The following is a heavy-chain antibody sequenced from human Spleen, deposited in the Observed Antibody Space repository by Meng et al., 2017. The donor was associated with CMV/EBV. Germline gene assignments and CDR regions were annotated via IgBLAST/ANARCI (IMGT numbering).Heavy chain of an antibody. J-gene: IGHJ5*02. CDR1: GFVFSDYY. Sequence: GESLKISCTASGFVFSDYYMSWIRQAPGKGLEWIGRITIRGTTMYYADSVKGRFNISRDNMENSLYLQMNGLRGEDTAVYYCSRWLDDPIDYFYDLWGQGTLVTVSS. CDR2: ITIRGTTM. D-gene: IGHD2/OR15-2a*01. CDR3: SRWLDDPIDYFYDL. V-gene: IGHV3-11*01.